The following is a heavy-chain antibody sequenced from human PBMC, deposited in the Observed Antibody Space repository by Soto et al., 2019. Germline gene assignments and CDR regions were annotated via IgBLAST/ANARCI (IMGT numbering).Heavy chain of an antibody. CDR3: ARGLTSFSNPYYFDY. D-gene: IGHD2-21*02. J-gene: IGHJ4*02. V-gene: IGHV5-51*01. CDR2: IYPGDYDT. Sequence: GAEVKKPGESLKISCKGFGYSFTSYWIGWVRQMPGKGLEYMGIIYPGDYDTRYSPSFRGQVSISVDNSISTAYLQWSSLKASDTAIYYCARGLTSFSNPYYFDYWGQGALVTVSS. CDR1: GYSFTSYW.